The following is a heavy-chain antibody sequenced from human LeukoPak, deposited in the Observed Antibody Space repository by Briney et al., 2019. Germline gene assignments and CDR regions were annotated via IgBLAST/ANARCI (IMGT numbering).Heavy chain of an antibody. CDR3: ARGLASSGYYYDY. V-gene: IGHV4-59*01. CDR2: IYYSGST. CDR1: GGSISSYY. J-gene: IGHJ4*02. D-gene: IGHD3-22*01. Sequence: PSETLSLTCTVSGGSISSYYWSWIRQPPGKGLEWIGYIYYSGSTNYNPSLKSRVTISVDTSKNQLSLKLSSVTTADTAVYYCARGLASSGYYYDYWGQGTLVTVSS.